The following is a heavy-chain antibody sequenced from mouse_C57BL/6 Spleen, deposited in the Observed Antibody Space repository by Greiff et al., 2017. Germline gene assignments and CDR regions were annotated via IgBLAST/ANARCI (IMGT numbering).Heavy chain of an antibody. J-gene: IGHJ4*01. CDR1: GYTFTDYY. Sequence: VQLVESGPELVKPGASVKISCKASGYTFTDYYINWVKQRPGQGLEWIGWIFPGSGSTYYNEKFKGKATLTVDKSSSTADMFLISLTSEDSAVYFVARLRDGYPYYDAMDYWGQGTSVTVSS. V-gene: IGHV1-75*01. CDR3: ARLRDGYPYYDAMDY. CDR2: IFPGSGST. D-gene: IGHD2-3*01.